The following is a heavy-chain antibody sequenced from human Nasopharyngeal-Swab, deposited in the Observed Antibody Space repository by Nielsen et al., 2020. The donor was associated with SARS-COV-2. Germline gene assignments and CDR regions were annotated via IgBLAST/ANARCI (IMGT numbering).Heavy chain of an antibody. V-gene: IGHV4-39*07. CDR1: GDSISSSSYY. D-gene: IGHD2-21*01. CDR3: ARDAWGGARDFDY. CDR2: IYHSGSS. J-gene: IGHJ4*02. Sequence: SETLSLTCTVSGDSISSSSYYWGWIRQPPGRGLEWIASIYHSGSSYYNPSLKSRVTISVDTSKNQLSLKLTSVTAADTAMYYCARDAWGGARDFDYWGLGTLVTVSS.